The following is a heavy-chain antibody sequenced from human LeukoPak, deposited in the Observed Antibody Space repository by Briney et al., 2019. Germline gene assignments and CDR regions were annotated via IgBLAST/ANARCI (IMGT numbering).Heavy chain of an antibody. CDR3: AIGRTDYGDYLY. CDR1: GYTLSELA. Sequence: ASVKVSCKVSGYTLSELAIHWVRQAPGKGLEWMGGFDPEDGETVYAQKFQGRVTMTEDTSTDTAYMEVGSLRSEDTAAYFCAIGRTDYGDYLYWGQGTLVTV. J-gene: IGHJ4*02. D-gene: IGHD4-17*01. V-gene: IGHV1-24*01. CDR2: FDPEDGET.